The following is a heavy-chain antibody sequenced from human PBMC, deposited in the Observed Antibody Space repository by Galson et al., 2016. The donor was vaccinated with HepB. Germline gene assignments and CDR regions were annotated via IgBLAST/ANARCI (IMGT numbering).Heavy chain of an antibody. Sequence: SETLSLTCAVSGASISSGDWWSWVRQPPGKGLEWIGEMYHIGSTNYSPSLQSRVTISLDKSNNHFSLNLTSVTAADTAVYYCASAPGDTSGYYNYWGQGVLVTVSS. D-gene: IGHD3-22*01. CDR2: MYHIGST. J-gene: IGHJ4*02. V-gene: IGHV4-4*02. CDR1: GASISSGDW. CDR3: ASAPGDTSGYYNY.